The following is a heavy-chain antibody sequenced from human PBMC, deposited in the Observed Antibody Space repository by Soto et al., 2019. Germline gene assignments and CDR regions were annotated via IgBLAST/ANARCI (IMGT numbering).Heavy chain of an antibody. Sequence: GGSLRLSCVASGFIFDTYAMGWVRQAPGKGLEWVASISGIGGTTYYADSVKGRPTISRANSKNILYLQLNSLRVEDPAVYYIAKGRGRFKFGVQIAFDSWGQGTLVTVSS. D-gene: IGHD2-8*01. J-gene: IGHJ4*02. V-gene: IGHV3-23*01. CDR2: ISGIGGTT. CDR3: AKGRGRFKFGVQIAFDS. CDR1: GFIFDTYA.